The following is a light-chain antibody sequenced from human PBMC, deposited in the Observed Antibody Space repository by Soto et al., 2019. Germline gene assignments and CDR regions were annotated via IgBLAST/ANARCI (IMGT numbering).Light chain of an antibody. Sequence: DIQMTQSPSSVSASVGDRVTITCRASQSISSSLAWYQQKPGTVPKLLIYAASSLQSGVPSRFSGSGAGTEFTLSITSLQPEDFETYYCQQGDSFPITFGQGTRLEIK. CDR1: QSISSS. CDR2: AAS. J-gene: IGKJ5*01. V-gene: IGKV1-12*01. CDR3: QQGDSFPIT.